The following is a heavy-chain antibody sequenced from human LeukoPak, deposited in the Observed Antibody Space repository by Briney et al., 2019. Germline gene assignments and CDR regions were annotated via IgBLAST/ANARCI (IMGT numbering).Heavy chain of an antibody. Sequence: PSETLFLTCTVSGDSINSYYWTWIRQPAGKGLEWIGRIYSRGSTTYNSSLKRRVTMSVDTTKRQFSLRLTSVTAADTAIYYCARDRYYGSGYYYVDVWGKGTTVTV. CDR3: ARDRYYGSGYYYVDV. J-gene: IGHJ6*03. D-gene: IGHD3-10*01. CDR2: IYSRGST. V-gene: IGHV4-4*07. CDR1: GDSINSYY.